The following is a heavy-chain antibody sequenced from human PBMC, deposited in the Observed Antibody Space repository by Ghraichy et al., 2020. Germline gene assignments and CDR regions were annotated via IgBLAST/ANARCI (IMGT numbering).Heavy chain of an antibody. D-gene: IGHD3-9*01. Sequence: GGSLRLSCAASGFTFSSYAMHWVRQAPGKGLEWVAVISYDGSNKYYVDSVKGRFTISRDNSKNTLYLQMNSLRAEDTAVYYCARGYHYDILTGIDYWGQGTLVTVSS. CDR1: GFTFSSYA. CDR2: ISYDGSNK. J-gene: IGHJ4*02. V-gene: IGHV3-30*04. CDR3: ARGYHYDILTGIDY.